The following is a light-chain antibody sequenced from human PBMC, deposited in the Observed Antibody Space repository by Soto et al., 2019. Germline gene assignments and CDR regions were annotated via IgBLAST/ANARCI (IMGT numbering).Light chain of an antibody. CDR3: QEYNSYTGT. CDR1: RSVDLW. CDR2: DAS. Sequence: ARVTITCRASRSVDLWLAWYQQKKGKAPKLLIYDASSLQSGVPSRLSGSGYGTELTITISSLKNDDFATYYCQEYNSYTGTFGPGTKVDIK. J-gene: IGKJ1*01. V-gene: IGKV1-5*01.